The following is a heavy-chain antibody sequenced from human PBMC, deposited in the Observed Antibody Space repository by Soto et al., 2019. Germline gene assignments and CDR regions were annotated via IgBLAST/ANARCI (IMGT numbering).Heavy chain of an antibody. CDR2: IIPISGTA. D-gene: IGHD2-2*01. V-gene: IGHV1-69*01. CDR1: GGTFSCYA. Sequence: QVQLVQSGAEVKKPGSSVKVSCKASGGTFSCYAISWGRQAPGQGVEWMGGIIPISGTANYAQKFQGRVTITADESTITAYMELSSLRTEDTAVYYCARSQGSSTSLEIYYYYYYGMDVWGQGTTVTVSS. J-gene: IGHJ6*02. CDR3: ARSQGSSTSLEIYYYYYYGMDV.